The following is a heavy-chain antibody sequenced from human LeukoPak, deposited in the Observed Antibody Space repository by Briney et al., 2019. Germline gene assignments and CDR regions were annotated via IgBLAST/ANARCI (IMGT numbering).Heavy chain of an antibody. Sequence: SETLSLTCAVYGGSFSGYYWSWIRQPPGKGLEWIGEINHRGSTNYNPSLKSRVTISVDTSKNQFSLKLSSVTAADTAVYYCARGQYYYDSSGYFITKTNYYFDYWGQGTLVTVSS. V-gene: IGHV4-34*01. J-gene: IGHJ4*02. CDR1: GGSFSGYY. CDR2: INHRGST. D-gene: IGHD3-22*01. CDR3: ARGQYYYDSSGYFITKTNYYFDY.